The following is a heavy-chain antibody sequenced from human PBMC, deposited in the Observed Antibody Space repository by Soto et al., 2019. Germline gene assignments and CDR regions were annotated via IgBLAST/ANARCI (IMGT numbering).Heavy chain of an antibody. D-gene: IGHD2-8*02. CDR1: GYNFSDYY. Sequence: AAVKVSSKASGYNFSDYYIHWVRQAPGPGLEWLGWVSPKSGGTNYAQKFKGRVTMTRDTSSNTVYMNLRGLKADDTAVFYCAREISGGGTLNWFDPWGQGTLVTVS. V-gene: IGHV1-2*02. J-gene: IGHJ5*02. CDR2: VSPKSGGT. CDR3: AREISGGGTLNWFDP.